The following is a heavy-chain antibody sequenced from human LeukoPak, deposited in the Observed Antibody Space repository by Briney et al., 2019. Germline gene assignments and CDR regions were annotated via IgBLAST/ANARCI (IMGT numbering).Heavy chain of an antibody. CDR1: GGTFSSYA. V-gene: IGHV1-69*06. CDR2: IIPIFGTA. J-gene: IGHJ4*02. D-gene: IGHD3-9*01. CDR3: ARDPFSILTGHYPD. Sequence: ASVKVSCKASGGTFSSYAISWVRQAPGQGLEWMGGIIPIFGTANYAQKFQGRVTITADKSTSTAYMELSSLRSEDTAVYYCARDPFSILTGHYPDWGQGTLVTVSS.